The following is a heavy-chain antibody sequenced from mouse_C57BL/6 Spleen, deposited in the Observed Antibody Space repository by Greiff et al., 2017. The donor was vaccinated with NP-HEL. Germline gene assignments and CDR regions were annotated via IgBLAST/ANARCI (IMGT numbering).Heavy chain of an antibody. J-gene: IGHJ3*01. CDR2: ISSGSSTI. CDR3: ARRRPAWFAY. CDR1: GFTFSDYG. Sequence: EVHLVESGGGLVKPGGSLKLSCAASGFTFSDYGMHWVRQAPEKGLEWVAYISSGSSTIYYADPVKGRFTISRDNAKNTLFLQMTSLRSEDTAMYYCARRRPAWFAYWGQGTLVTVSA. V-gene: IGHV5-17*01.